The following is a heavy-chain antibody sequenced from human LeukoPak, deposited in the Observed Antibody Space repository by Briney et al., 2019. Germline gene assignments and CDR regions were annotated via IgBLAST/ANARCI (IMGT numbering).Heavy chain of an antibody. J-gene: IGHJ4*02. CDR2: INHGGTT. CDR1: GGSFRADY. D-gene: IGHD6-13*01. CDR3: ARAPSAPGYFDF. Sequence: SETLSLTCAVYGGSFRADYWNWIRQPPGKGLEWIGEINHGGTTNYNPSLNSRVTISVDTSKNQFSLKLHSVTAADTAVYFCARAPSAPGYFDFWGQGTLVTVSS. V-gene: IGHV4-34*01.